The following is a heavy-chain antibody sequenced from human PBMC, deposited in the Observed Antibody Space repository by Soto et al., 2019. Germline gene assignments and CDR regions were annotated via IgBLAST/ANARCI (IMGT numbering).Heavy chain of an antibody. J-gene: IGHJ5*02. Sequence: PGGSLRLSCAASGFTFSSYEMNWVRQAPGKGLEWVSYISSSGSTIYYADSVKGRFTISRDNAKNSLYLQMNSLRAEDTAAYYCASWGSSSWYESDPWGQGTLVTVSS. CDR2: ISSSGSTI. CDR1: GFTFSSYE. CDR3: ASWGSSSWYESDP. D-gene: IGHD6-13*01. V-gene: IGHV3-48*03.